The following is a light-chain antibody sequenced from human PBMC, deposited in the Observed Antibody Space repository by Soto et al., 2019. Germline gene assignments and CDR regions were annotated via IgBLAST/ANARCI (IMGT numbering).Light chain of an antibody. CDR1: QSVSSN. J-gene: IGKJ1*01. Sequence: EIVMTQSPATLSVSPGERATLSCRASQSVSSNLAWYQQKPGQAPRLLIYGASTRATGIPARFSGNGSGTEFTLTISRLQSEDFAVYYCQQYKNWRQTFGQGTKVEIK. V-gene: IGKV3-15*01. CDR2: GAS. CDR3: QQYKNWRQT.